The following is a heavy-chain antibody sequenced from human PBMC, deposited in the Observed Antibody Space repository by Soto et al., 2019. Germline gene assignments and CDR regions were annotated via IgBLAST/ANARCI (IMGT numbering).Heavy chain of an antibody. V-gene: IGHV3-74*01. CDR2: INSDGSSI. CDR3: ARDSGSVYDY. J-gene: IGHJ4*02. CDR1: GFTFSDYW. D-gene: IGHD3-10*01. Sequence: PGGSLRLSRAASGFTFSDYWMHWVRQAPGKGLVWVSRINSDGSSISYADSVKGRFTISRDNAKNTLYLQMNSLRAEDTAVYFCARDSGSVYDYWGQGTLVTVSS.